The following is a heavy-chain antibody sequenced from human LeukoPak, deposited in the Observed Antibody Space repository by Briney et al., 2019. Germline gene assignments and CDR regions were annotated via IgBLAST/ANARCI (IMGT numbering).Heavy chain of an antibody. Sequence: SETLSLTCAVYGGSFSGYYWSWSRQPPGKGLEWIGEINHSGSTDYNPSLKSRVTISVDASKNQFSLKLSSVTAADTAVYYCARAPDYYGSGSYYGYWGQGTLVTVSS. J-gene: IGHJ4*02. V-gene: IGHV4-34*01. CDR2: INHSGST. CDR1: GGSFSGYY. D-gene: IGHD3-10*01. CDR3: ARAPDYYGSGSYYGY.